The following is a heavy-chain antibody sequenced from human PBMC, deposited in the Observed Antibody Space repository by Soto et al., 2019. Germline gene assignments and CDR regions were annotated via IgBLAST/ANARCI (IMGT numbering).Heavy chain of an antibody. V-gene: IGHV1-8*01. CDR3: ARTGLLGRRITIFGVVIPPYYYGMDV. CDR2: MNPNSGNT. CDR1: GYTFTSYD. Sequence: QVQLVQSGAEVKKPGASVKVSCKASGYTFTSYDINWVRQATGQGLEGMGWMNPNSGNTGYAQKFQGRVTMTRNTSISTAYMELSSLRSEDTAVYYCARTGLLGRRITIFGVVIPPYYYGMDVWGQGTTVTVSS. D-gene: IGHD3-3*01. J-gene: IGHJ6*02.